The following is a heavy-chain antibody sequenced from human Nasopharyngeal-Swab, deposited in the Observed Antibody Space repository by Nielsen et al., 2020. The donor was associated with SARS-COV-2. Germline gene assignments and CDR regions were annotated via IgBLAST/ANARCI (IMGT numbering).Heavy chain of an antibody. J-gene: IGHJ6*02. V-gene: IGHV3-53*05. CDR2: IYSGVST. CDR1: GFTVSSNY. D-gene: IGHD3-22*01. Sequence: GESLKISCAASGFTVSSNYMSWVRQAPGKGLEWVSVIYSGVSTYYADSVKGRFTISRDNSKNTLYLQMNSLRAEDTAVYYCARGGNYYDSSGYVYYYYGMDVWGQGTTVTVSS. CDR3: ARGGNYYDSSGYVYYYYGMDV.